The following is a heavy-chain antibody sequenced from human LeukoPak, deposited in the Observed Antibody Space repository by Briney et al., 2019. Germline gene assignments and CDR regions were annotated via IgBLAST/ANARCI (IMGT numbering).Heavy chain of an antibody. CDR2: ISGSGGST. J-gene: IGHJ4*02. D-gene: IGHD4-17*01. Sequence: GGSLRLSCVVSGFTFSNYAMSWVRQAPGKGLEWVSGISGSGGSTYHADSVKGRFTISRDNSKNTLYLQMNSLRAEDTAVYYCAKEALTAMPTVKGTFDYWGQGTLVTVSS. CDR1: GFTFSNYA. CDR3: AKEALTAMPTVKGTFDY. V-gene: IGHV3-23*01.